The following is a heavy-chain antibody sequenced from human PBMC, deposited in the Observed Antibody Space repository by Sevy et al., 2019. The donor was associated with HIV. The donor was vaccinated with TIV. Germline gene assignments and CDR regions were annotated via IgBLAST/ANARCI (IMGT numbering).Heavy chain of an antibody. D-gene: IGHD3-22*01. CDR1: GYTFTSYG. V-gene: IGHV1-18*01. J-gene: IGHJ1*01. CDR3: ASDHFQGGSGYYVTGQYFQH. CDR2: ISAYNGNT. Sequence: ASVKVSCKASGYTFTSYGISWVRQAPGQGLEWMGWISAYNGNTNYAQKLQGRVTMTTDTSTSTAYMELRSLRSDDTAVYYCASDHFQGGSGYYVTGQYFQHWGQGTLVTVSS.